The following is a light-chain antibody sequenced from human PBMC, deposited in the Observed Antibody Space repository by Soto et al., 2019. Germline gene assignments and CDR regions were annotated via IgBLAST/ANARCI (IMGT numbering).Light chain of an antibody. V-gene: IGKV3-15*01. CDR1: QSIRSN. CDR2: GAS. Sequence: EIVMTQSPDTLSLSPGEGATLSCRVSQSIRSNLAWYQQRPGQAPRLLMYGASTRADGIPARFTGSGSGTEFTLTISSLQSEDFATYYCQHYNSYSEAFGQGTKVDIK. CDR3: QHYNSYSEA. J-gene: IGKJ1*01.